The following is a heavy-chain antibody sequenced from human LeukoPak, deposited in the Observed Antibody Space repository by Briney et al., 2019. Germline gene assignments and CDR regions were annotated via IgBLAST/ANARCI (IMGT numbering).Heavy chain of an antibody. J-gene: IGHJ4*02. CDR1: GFTVSSNY. CDR3: ARVATDHWRPRGDIDY. D-gene: IGHD3-10*01. Sequence: PGGSLRLSCAASGFTVSSNYMSWVRQAPGKGLEWVSVIYSGGSTYYADSVKGRFTISRDNSKNTLYLQMNSLRAEDTAVYYCARVATDHWRPRGDIDYWGQGTLVTVSS. CDR2: IYSGGST. V-gene: IGHV3-53*01.